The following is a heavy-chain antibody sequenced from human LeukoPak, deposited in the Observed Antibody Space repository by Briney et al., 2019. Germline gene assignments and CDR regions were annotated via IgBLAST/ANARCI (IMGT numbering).Heavy chain of an antibody. J-gene: IGHJ6*03. D-gene: IGHD2-2*01. CDR2: INHSGST. V-gene: IGHV4-34*01. CDR1: GGSFSDYY. Sequence: SETLSLTCAVYGGSFSDYYWIWIRQPPGKGLEWIGEINHSGSTNYNPSLKSRVTISVDTSKNQFSLKLSSVTAADTAVYYCARGSSLPGDIVVVPAAQGYYYYMDVWGKGTTVTVSS. CDR3: ARGSSLPGDIVVVPAAQGYYYYMDV.